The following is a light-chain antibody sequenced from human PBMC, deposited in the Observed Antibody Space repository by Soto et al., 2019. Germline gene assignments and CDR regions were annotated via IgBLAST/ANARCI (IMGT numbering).Light chain of an antibody. CDR2: TAS. V-gene: IGKV1-9*01. Sequence: DIQLTQSPSFLSASVGDRVTITCRASQGISTYLAWYQQRPGKAPKLLIYTASTLQSGVPSRFSGSGSGAEFTLTINSLQPDDCATYSCQHFNGYPRTLGQGTQVEVK. J-gene: IGKJ2*01. CDR3: QHFNGYPRT. CDR1: QGISTY.